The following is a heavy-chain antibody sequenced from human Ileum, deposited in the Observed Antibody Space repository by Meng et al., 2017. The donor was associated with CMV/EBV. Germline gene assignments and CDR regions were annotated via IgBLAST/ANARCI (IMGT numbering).Heavy chain of an antibody. CDR2: ISWNSGSI. CDR3: AKDRGVRGGTGPYYFDY. J-gene: IGHJ4*02. CDR1: GFTFDDYA. D-gene: IGHD3-10*01. Sequence: GGSLRLSCAASGFTFDDYAMHWVRQVPGKGLEWVSGISWNSGSIAYADSVKGRFTISRDNAKNSLYLQMNSLRADDAAFYYCAKDRGVRGGTGPYYFDYWGQGTLVTVSS. V-gene: IGHV3-9*01.